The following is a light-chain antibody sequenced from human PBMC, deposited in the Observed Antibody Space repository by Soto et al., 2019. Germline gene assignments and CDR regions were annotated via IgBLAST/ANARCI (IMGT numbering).Light chain of an antibody. Sequence: EIVLTQSPGTLSLSPGERVTLSCRASQGVSSSYLAWYQQKPRQAPRLLIYAASSRATGIPDRFSGSGSGTDFTLTISRLEPEDFAVYYCQQYSSSPWTFGQGTKVEIK. J-gene: IGKJ1*01. CDR3: QQYSSSPWT. CDR1: QGVSSSY. CDR2: AAS. V-gene: IGKV3-20*01.